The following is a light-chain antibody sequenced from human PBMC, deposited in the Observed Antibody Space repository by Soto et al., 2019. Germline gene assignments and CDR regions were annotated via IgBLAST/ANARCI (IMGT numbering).Light chain of an antibody. CDR2: WAS. CDR3: QQYYSTSFT. Sequence: DIVMTQSPASLAVSLGERATINCKSSQSVLYSSNNKNYLAWYQQKPGQPPKLLFYWASTRESEVPDRFSGSGSGTDFTLTISSLQAEDVAVYYCQQYYSTSFTFGPGTKVDIK. V-gene: IGKV4-1*01. CDR1: QSVLYSSNNKNY. J-gene: IGKJ3*01.